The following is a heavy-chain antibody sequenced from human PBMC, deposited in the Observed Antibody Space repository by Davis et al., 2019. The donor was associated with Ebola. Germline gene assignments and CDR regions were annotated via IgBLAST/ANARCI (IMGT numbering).Heavy chain of an antibody. CDR1: GYTFTSYA. CDR3: ARDIKGDRYLYSWFDP. CDR2: INAGNGNT. V-gene: IGHV1-3*01. Sequence: AASVKVSCKASGYTFTSYAMHWVRQAPGQRLEWMGWINAGNGNTKYSQKFQGRVTITRDTSASTAYMELSSLRSEDTAVYYCARDIKGDRYLYSWFDPWGQGTLVTVSS. J-gene: IGHJ5*02. D-gene: IGHD2-21*02.